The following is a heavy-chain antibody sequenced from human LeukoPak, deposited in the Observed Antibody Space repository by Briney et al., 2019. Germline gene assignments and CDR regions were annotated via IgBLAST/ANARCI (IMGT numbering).Heavy chain of an antibody. J-gene: IGHJ4*02. CDR2: IYPTNGDT. D-gene: IGHD1-7*01. V-gene: IGHV1-2*02. Sequence: ASIKVSCKASGYTFTDYYLHWVRQAPGQGLEWMGWIYPTNGDTTYAQKFQDRVTMTRDTSISTAYMELSRLKSDDTAMYYCARGQGERELFWGQGTLVTVSS. CDR1: GYTFTDYY. CDR3: ARGQGERELF.